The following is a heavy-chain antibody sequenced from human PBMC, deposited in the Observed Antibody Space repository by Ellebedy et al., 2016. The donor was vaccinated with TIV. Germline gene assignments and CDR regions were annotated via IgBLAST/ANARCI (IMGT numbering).Heavy chain of an antibody. CDR1: GYTFTSYY. J-gene: IGHJ4*02. CDR2: INPSGGRT. D-gene: IGHD6-19*01. Sequence: ASVKVSXXASGYTFTSYYMHWVRQAPGQGLEWMGIINPSGGRTSYAQKFQGRVTMTRDTSTSTVYMELSSLRSEDMAVYYCAIRYSSGWSLDYWGQGTLVTVSS. V-gene: IGHV1-46*01. CDR3: AIRYSSGWSLDY.